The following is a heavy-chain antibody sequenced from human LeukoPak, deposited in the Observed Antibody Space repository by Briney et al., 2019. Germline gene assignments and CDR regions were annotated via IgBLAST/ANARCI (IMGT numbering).Heavy chain of an antibody. D-gene: IGHD6-13*01. V-gene: IGHV3-21*01. CDR2: ISSSSSYI. J-gene: IGHJ4*02. CDR1: GFTFSSYS. CDR3: ARGPIAADPPDY. Sequence: GGSLRLSCAASGFTFSSYSMNWVRQAPGKGLEWVSSISSSSSYIYYADSVKGRFTISRDNAKNSLYLQMNSLRAEDTVVYYCARGPIAADPPDYWGQGTLVTVSS.